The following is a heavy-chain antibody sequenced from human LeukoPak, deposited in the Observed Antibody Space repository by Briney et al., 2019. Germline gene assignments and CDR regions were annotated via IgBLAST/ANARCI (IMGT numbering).Heavy chain of an antibody. CDR2: IYYSGST. CDR3: AREVGPWELRSADAFDI. V-gene: IGHV4-59*01. Sequence: SETLSLTCTVSGGSISSYYWSWIRQPPGKGLEWIGYIYYSGSTNDNHSLKSRVTISVDTSKNQFSLKLSSVTAADTAVYYCAREVGPWELRSADAFDIWGQGTMVTVSS. J-gene: IGHJ3*02. D-gene: IGHD1-26*01. CDR1: GGSISSYY.